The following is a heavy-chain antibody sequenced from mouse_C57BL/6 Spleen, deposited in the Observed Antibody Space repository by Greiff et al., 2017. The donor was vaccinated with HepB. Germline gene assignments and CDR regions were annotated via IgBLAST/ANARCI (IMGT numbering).Heavy chain of an antibody. J-gene: IGHJ1*03. CDR2: INPGSGGT. CDR1: GYAFTNYL. Sequence: VQLQQSGAELVRPGTSVKVSCKASGYAFTNYLIEWVKQRPGQGLEWIGVINPGSGGTNYNEKFKGKATLTADKSSSTAYMQLSSLTSEDSAVYVCARAPYGSKAYWYFDVWGTGTTVTVSS. D-gene: IGHD1-1*01. V-gene: IGHV1-54*01. CDR3: ARAPYGSKAYWYFDV.